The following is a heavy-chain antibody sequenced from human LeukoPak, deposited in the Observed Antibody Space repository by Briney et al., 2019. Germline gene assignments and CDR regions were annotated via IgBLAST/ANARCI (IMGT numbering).Heavy chain of an antibody. CDR1: GFTFSSYS. CDR2: ISSSSSYI. D-gene: IGHD6-6*01. J-gene: IGHJ4*02. CDR3: ASAYSSSTPPGL. V-gene: IGHV3-21*01. Sequence: GGSLRLSCAASGFTFSSYSMNWVRQAPGKGLEWVSSISSSSSYIYYADSVKGRFTMPRDNAKNSLYLQMNSLRAEDTAVYYCASAYSSSTPPGLWGQGTLVTVSS.